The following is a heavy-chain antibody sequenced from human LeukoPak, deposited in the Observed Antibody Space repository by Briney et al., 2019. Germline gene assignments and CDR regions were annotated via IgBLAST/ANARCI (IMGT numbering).Heavy chain of an antibody. CDR1: GYTLTELP. CDR2: FDPEDGET. J-gene: IGHJ4*02. D-gene: IGHD1-26*01. V-gene: IGHV1-24*01. Sequence: ASVKVSCKVSGYTLTELPMHWVRQAPGKGLEWMGGFDPEDGETIYAQKFQGRVTMTEDTSTDTAYMELSSPRSEDTAVYYCATDPIVGATHGDYWGQGTLVTVSS. CDR3: ATDPIVGATHGDY.